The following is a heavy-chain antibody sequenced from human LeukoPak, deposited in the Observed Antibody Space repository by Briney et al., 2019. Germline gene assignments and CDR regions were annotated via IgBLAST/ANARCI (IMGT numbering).Heavy chain of an antibody. J-gene: IGHJ4*02. V-gene: IGHV1-46*01. CDR2: INPSGGST. D-gene: IGHD2-21*02. CDR1: GYTFTSYY. CDR3: ARDLACGGDCYSW. Sequence: GASVQVSCKASGYTFTSYYMHWVRQAPGQGLEWMGIINPSGGSTSYAQKFQGRVTMTRDTSTSTVYMELSSLRSEDTAVYYCARDLACGGDCYSWWGQGTLVTVSS.